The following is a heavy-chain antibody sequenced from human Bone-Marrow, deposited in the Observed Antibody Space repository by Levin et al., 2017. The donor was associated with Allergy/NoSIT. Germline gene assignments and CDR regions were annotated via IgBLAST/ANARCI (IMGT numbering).Heavy chain of an antibody. CDR1: GLSFSNYD. CDR3: ASWAMFYYDGSDFDYFYYGMDV. D-gene: IGHD3-16*01. Sequence: GESLKISCAASGLSFSNYDMNRVRQAPGKGLEWVSSISSGSSHIDYADSVKGRFTISRDNAKNSLYLQMNSLRLEDTAVYFCASWAMFYYDGSDFDYFYYGMDVWGQGTTVTVSS. J-gene: IGHJ6*02. V-gene: IGHV3-21*06. CDR2: ISSGSSHI.